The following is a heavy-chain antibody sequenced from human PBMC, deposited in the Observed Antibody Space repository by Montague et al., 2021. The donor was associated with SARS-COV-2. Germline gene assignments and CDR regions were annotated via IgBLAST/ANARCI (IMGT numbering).Heavy chain of an antibody. CDR2: INHSGST. CDR3: TREGYQVLWSDYYYYGMDV. J-gene: IGHJ6*02. CDR1: GGSFSGYY. V-gene: IGHV4-34*01. Sequence: SDTLSLTCAVYGGSFSGYYWSWIRQPPGKGLEWIGEINHSGSTNYNPSLKSRVTISVDTSKNQFSLELSSVTAADTAVYYCTREGYQVLWSDYYYYGMDVWGQGTTVTVSS. D-gene: IGHD2-2*01.